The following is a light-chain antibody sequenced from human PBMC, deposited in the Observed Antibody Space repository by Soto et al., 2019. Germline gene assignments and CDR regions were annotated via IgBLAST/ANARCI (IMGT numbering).Light chain of an antibody. CDR2: DTN. V-gene: IGLV7-46*01. Sequence: QSVVTQEPSLTVSPGGTVTLTCGSSTGAVTSGHFPSWFQQKPGQAPRTLIYDTNNKHSWTPARFSGSLLGGQAALTLSGAQPEDEAEYYCLLSYSGARGVFGGGTQLTVL. CDR1: TGAVTSGHF. CDR3: LLSYSGARGV. J-gene: IGLJ3*02.